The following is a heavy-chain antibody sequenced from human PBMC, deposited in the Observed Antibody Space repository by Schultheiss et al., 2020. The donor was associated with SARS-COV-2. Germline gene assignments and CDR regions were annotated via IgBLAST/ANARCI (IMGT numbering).Heavy chain of an antibody. CDR2: IYYSGST. CDR3: ARLQAVVATIAFDI. D-gene: IGHD5-12*01. CDR1: GGSISSSSYY. V-gene: IGHV4-39*01. Sequence: SETLSLTCTVSGGSISSSSYYWGWIRQPPGKGLEWIGSIYYSGSTYYNPSLKSRVTISVDTSKNQFSLKLSSVTAADTAVYYCARLQAVVATIAFDIWGQGTMGTVSS. J-gene: IGHJ3*02.